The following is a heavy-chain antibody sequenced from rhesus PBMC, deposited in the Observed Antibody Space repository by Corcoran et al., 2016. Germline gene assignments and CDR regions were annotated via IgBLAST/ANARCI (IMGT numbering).Heavy chain of an antibody. V-gene: IGHV4-106*01. CDR1: GGSISDDYY. CDR2: IYGSGGGP. D-gene: IGHD3-28*01. Sequence: QVQLQESGPGLVKPSETLSLTCAVSGGSISDDYYWSWIRQPPGKGLEWIGYIYGSGGGPTYNPSLKIRVTFSIDPSKNQFSLKLSSVTAAGTAVYYCARDQKWLLHEGYWGQGVLVTVSS. J-gene: IGHJ4*01. CDR3: ARDQKWLLHEGY.